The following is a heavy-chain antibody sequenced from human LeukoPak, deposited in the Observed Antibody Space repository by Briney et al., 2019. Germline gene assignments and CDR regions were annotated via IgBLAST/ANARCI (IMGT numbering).Heavy chain of an antibody. J-gene: IGHJ4*02. D-gene: IGHD1-26*01. CDR2: ISGSGGST. CDR1: GFTFSSYA. Sequence: GGSLRLSCAASGFTFSSYAMSWVRQAPGEGLEWVSAISGSGGSTYYADSVKGRFTISRDNSKDTLYLQMNSLRAEDTAVYYCASTEYSGSYYDDYWGQGTLVTVSS. CDR3: ASTEYSGSYYDDY. V-gene: IGHV3-23*01.